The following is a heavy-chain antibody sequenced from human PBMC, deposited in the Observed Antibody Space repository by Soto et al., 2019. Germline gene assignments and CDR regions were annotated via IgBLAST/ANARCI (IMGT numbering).Heavy chain of an antibody. V-gene: IGHV1-3*01. CDR1: GYTFTTYA. D-gene: IGHD3-3*01. CDR2: INAGNGNT. Sequence: GASVKVSCKASGYTFTTYAFHWVRQAPGQGLEWMGWINAGNGNTKYSHELQGRVTFTRDTSASTAYMELSSLRSEDTAVYYCAREHDFLIDYSFDYWGQGTLVTVSS. J-gene: IGHJ4*02. CDR3: AREHDFLIDYSFDY.